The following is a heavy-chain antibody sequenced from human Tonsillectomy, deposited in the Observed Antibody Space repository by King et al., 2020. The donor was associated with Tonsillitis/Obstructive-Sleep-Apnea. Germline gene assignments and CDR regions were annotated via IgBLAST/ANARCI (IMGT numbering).Heavy chain of an antibody. V-gene: IGHV3-23*04. CDR2: IRGSGGST. CDR1: GFTFSSYA. D-gene: IGHD6-25*01. J-gene: IGHJ4*02. Sequence: VQLVESGGGLVQPGGSLRLSCAASGFTFSSYAMSWVRQAPGKGLEWVSAIRGSGGSTFYAHSVKGRFPIARDNSKNTLYLQMNSLRAEDTAVYYCAKDAARPSAYHFDYWGQGTLVTVSS. CDR3: AKDAARPSAYHFDY.